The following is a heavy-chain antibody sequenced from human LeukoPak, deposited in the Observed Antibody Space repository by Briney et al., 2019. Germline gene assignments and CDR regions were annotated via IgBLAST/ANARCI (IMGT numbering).Heavy chain of an antibody. D-gene: IGHD1/OR15-1a*01. V-gene: IGHV3-74*01. CDR3: TSLSNTDKDDY. Sequence: PGGSLRLSCAASGFTFSSYWMHWVRQAPGKGLVWVSRINSDGSSTSYADSVKGRFTISRDNAKNTLYLQMNSLRAEDTAVYYCTSLSNTDKDDYWGQGTLVTVSS. J-gene: IGHJ4*02. CDR2: INSDGSST. CDR1: GFTFSSYW.